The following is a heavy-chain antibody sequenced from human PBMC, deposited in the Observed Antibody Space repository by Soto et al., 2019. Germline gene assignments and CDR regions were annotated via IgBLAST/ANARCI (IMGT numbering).Heavy chain of an antibody. V-gene: IGHV3-30*18. Sequence: PGGSLRLSCAASGFTFSSYGMHWVRQAPGKGLEWVAVISYDGSNKYYADSVKGRFTISRDNSKNTLYLKMNSLRAEDTAVYYCAKDQHGSSLPYGMDVWGQGTTVTVSS. CDR2: ISYDGSNK. CDR1: GFTFSSYG. J-gene: IGHJ6*02. CDR3: AKDQHGSSLPYGMDV. D-gene: IGHD6-13*01.